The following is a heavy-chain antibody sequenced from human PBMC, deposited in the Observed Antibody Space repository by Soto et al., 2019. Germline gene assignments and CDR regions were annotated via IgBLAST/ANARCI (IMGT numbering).Heavy chain of an antibody. Sequence: SETLSLTCTVAGGSIRSSSYYWGRLRQPPGKGREWIGYIYYRGNTYYNPSLKSRVTISLDTPKNQFSLKLSSVTAADTAVYYCARHPGYYDILTGYTTYYFDYWGQGILVTVSS. CDR1: GGSIRSSSYY. D-gene: IGHD3-9*01. V-gene: IGHV4-39*01. CDR2: IYYRGNT. J-gene: IGHJ4*02. CDR3: ARHPGYYDILTGYTTYYFDY.